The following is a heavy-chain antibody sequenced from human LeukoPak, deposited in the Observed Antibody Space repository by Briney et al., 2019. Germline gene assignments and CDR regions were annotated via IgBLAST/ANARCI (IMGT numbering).Heavy chain of an antibody. CDR2: INHSGST. V-gene: IGHV4-34*01. J-gene: IGHJ4*02. D-gene: IGHD2-2*01. CDR1: GGSFSGYY. Sequence: SETLSLTCAVYGGSFSGYYWSWIRQPPGKGLEWIREINHSGSTNYNPSLKSRVTISVDTSKNQFSLKLSSVTAADTAVYYCARVGLRVGYCSSTSCRAFDYWGQGTLVTVSS. CDR3: ARVGLRVGYCSSTSCRAFDY.